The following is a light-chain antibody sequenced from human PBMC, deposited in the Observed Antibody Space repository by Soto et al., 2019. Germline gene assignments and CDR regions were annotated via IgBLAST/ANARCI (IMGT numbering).Light chain of an antibody. CDR1: QSVLYSSNNKNY. Sequence: DIVMTQSPDSLAVSLGERATFSCKSSQSVLYSSNNKNYLAWYQQKPGQPPKLLIYWASTRESGVPDRFSGSGSGTDFTLTISSLQAEDVAVYYCHQYYSTPFTFGPGTKVDIK. CDR3: HQYYSTPFT. V-gene: IGKV4-1*01. CDR2: WAS. J-gene: IGKJ3*01.